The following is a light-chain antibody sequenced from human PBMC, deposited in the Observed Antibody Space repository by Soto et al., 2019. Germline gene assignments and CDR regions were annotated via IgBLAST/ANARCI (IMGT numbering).Light chain of an antibody. CDR1: QGISNY. Sequence: DIQMTQSPSSLSASVGDRVTITCRASQGISNYLAWYQQKPGKVPKLLLYAASTMQSGVPSRFSGSGSGTDFTLTISSLHPEDVASYYCQKYNSAPHTFGPGTKVDIK. V-gene: IGKV1-27*01. CDR3: QKYNSAPHT. J-gene: IGKJ3*01. CDR2: AAS.